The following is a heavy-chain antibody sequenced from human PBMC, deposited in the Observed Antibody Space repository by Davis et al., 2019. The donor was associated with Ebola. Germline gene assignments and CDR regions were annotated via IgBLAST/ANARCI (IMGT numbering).Heavy chain of an antibody. J-gene: IGHJ6*02. Sequence: GESLKISCAASGFTVSSNYMSWVRQAPGKGLEWVSVIYSGGSTYYADSVKGRFTISRHNSKNTLYLQMNSLRAEDTAVYYCASNTWYYYGMDVWGQGTTVTVSS. CDR3: ASNTWYYYGMDV. CDR2: IYSGGST. V-gene: IGHV3-53*01. CDR1: GFTVSSNY. D-gene: IGHD3-16*01.